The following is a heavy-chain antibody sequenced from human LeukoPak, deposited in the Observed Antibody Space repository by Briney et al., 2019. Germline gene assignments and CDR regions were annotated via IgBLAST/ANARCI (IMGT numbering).Heavy chain of an antibody. J-gene: IGHJ1*01. V-gene: IGHV4-39*01. CDR1: GGSISSGIYY. CDR3: AGHGYGGPAEYFRH. CDR2: IYYRGNT. D-gene: IGHD4-23*01. Sequence: PSETLSLTCTVSGGSISSGIYYWAWIRQPPGKGLEWIGSIYYRGNTYYNPSLKSRVTLSVDTSKNQFYLNLSSVTAADTAVYYCAGHGYGGPAEYFRHWGQGTLVTVSS.